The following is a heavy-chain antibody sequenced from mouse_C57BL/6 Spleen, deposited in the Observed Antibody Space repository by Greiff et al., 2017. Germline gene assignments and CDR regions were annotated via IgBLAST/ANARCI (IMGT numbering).Heavy chain of an antibody. CDR3: AIRVITTGAY. CDR2: IHPNSGST. CDR1: GYTFTSYW. V-gene: IGHV1-64*01. Sequence: VQLQQPGAELVKPGASVKLSCKASGYTFTSYWMHWVKQRPGQGLEWIGMIHPNSGSTNYNEKFKSKATLTVDKSSSTAYMQLSSLTSEDSAVYYCAIRVITTGAYWGQGTLVTVSA. J-gene: IGHJ3*01. D-gene: IGHD1-1*01.